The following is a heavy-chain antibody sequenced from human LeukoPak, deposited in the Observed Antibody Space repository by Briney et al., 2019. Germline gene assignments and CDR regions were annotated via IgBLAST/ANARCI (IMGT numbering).Heavy chain of an antibody. V-gene: IGHV3-30*02. D-gene: IGHD6-13*01. CDR3: AKTYSSRRAHYYYYYYMDV. CDR1: GFTFSNYG. J-gene: IGHJ6*03. Sequence: GGCLRLSCAASGFTFSNYGMHWVRQAPGKGLEWVALIRYDGSKKYYADSVKGRFTITRDNSKHPLYLQMNSLRAEDTAVYYCAKTYSSRRAHYYYYYYMDVWGKGTTVTISS. CDR2: IRYDGSKK.